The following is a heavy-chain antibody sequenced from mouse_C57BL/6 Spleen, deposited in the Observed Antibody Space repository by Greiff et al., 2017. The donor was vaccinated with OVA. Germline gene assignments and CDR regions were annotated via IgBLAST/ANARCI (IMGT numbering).Heavy chain of an antibody. CDR3: ARPYDNSSSYGAMDY. CDR1: GYSFTDYN. J-gene: IGHJ4*01. Sequence: VQLQQSGPELVKPGASVKISCKASGYSFTDYNMNWVKQSNGKSLEWIGVINPNYGTTSYNQKFKGKATLTVDQSSSTAYMQLNCLTSEDSAVYYSARPYDNSSSYGAMDYWGQGTSVTVSS. D-gene: IGHD1-1*01. CDR2: INPNYGTT. V-gene: IGHV1-39*01.